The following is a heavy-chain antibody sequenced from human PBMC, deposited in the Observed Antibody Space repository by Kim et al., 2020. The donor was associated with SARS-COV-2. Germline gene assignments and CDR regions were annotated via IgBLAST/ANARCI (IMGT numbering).Heavy chain of an antibody. D-gene: IGHD5-12*01. J-gene: IGHJ4*02. Sequence: GGSLRLSCAASGFTFSSYGMHWVRQAPGKGLEWVAVISYDGSNKYYADSVKGRFTISRDNSKNTLYLQMNSLRAEDTAVYYCAKDFTGWLQVLCSLGLPDYWGQGTLVTVSS. CDR2: ISYDGSNK. CDR3: AKDFTGWLQVLCSLGLPDY. CDR1: GFTFSSYG. V-gene: IGHV3-30*18.